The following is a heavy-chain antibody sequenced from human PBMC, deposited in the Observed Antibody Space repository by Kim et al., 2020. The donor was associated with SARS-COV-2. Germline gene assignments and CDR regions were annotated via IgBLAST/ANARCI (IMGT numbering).Heavy chain of an antibody. D-gene: IGHD3-22*01. J-gene: IGHJ3*02. CDR1: GFTVSSIY. Sequence: GGSLRLSCAASGFTVSSIYMSWVRQAPGKGLEWVSVIYSSGSTFFADSVKGRFTISRDNSKNTLYLQMNSLRAEDTAVYFCAGEARGYYGSSGYFPGAFDIWGQGTMVTVSS. V-gene: IGHV3-53*01. CDR2: IYSSGST. CDR3: AGEARGYYGSSGYFPGAFDI.